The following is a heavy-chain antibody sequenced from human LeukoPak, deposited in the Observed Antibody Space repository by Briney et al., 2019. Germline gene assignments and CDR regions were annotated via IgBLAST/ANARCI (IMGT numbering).Heavy chain of an antibody. J-gene: IGHJ4*02. Sequence: PSETLSLTCTVSGGSISESYWSWIRQPPGKGLDWIGYIHYGGTTRYNPSLESRVTLSVDTSSNQFSLKLSSMTAADTGVYYCARVDNEGHSDYWGQGTLVTVSS. V-gene: IGHV4-59*01. CDR3: ARVDNEGHSDY. CDR2: IHYGGTT. D-gene: IGHD2-2*03. CDR1: GGSISESY.